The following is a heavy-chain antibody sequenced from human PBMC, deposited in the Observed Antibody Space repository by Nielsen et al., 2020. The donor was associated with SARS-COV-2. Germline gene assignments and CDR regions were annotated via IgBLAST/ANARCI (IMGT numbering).Heavy chain of an antibody. D-gene: IGHD4-17*01. CDR1: GYSYTSYW. J-gene: IGHJ6*02. CDR3: ARGSDYGDPRGFDF. Sequence: GGSLRLSCKGSGYSYTSYWMGWVRQRPGKGLEWMAIIHPGESETRYSPSFQGQVTISADKAISTAYLQWSSLKASDTAMYYCARGSDYGDPRGFDFWGQGTTVTVSS. V-gene: IGHV5-51*01. CDR2: IHPGESET.